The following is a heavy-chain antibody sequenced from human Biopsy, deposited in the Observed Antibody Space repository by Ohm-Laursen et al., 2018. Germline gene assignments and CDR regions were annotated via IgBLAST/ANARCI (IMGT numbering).Heavy chain of an antibody. CDR1: GGSISRSSYY. V-gene: IGHV4-39*01. CDR2: IYYSGST. Sequence: GTLSLTCIVTGGSISRSSYYWDWIRQPPGKGLEWIGSIYYSGSTYYNPSLKNRVTISADRSKNQFSRKLTSVTAADTAMYYCARQEFATSPLDYWGQGSLVTVSS. CDR3: ARQEFATSPLDY. J-gene: IGHJ4*02. D-gene: IGHD3-10*01.